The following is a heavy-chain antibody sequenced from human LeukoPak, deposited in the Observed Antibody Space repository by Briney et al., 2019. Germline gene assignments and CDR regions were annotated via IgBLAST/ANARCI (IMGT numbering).Heavy chain of an antibody. CDR1: GGTFSSYA. J-gene: IGHJ6*03. CDR2: IIPIFGTA. CDR3: ARGRLRLHYMDV. D-gene: IGHD5-12*01. Sequence: ASVKVSCKASGGTFSSYAISWVRQAPGQGLEWMGGIIPIFGTANYAQKFQGRVTITTDESTSTAYMELSSLRSEDTAVYYCARGRLRLHYMDVWGKGTTVTVSS. V-gene: IGHV1-69*05.